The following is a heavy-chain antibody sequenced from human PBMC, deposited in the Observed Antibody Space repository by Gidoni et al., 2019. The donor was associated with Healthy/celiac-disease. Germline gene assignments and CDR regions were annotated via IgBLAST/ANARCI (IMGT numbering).Heavy chain of an antibody. D-gene: IGHD3-3*01. J-gene: IGHJ4*02. CDR2: ISYDGSNK. Sequence: QVQLVESGGGVVQPGRSLRLSCAASGFTFSSYAMHWVRQAPGKGLEWVAVISYDGSNKYYADSVKGRFTISRDNSKNTLYLQMNSLRAEDTAVYYCARAYDFWSGYSLDYWGQGTLVTVSS. CDR1: GFTFSSYA. CDR3: ARAYDFWSGYSLDY. V-gene: IGHV3-30-3*01.